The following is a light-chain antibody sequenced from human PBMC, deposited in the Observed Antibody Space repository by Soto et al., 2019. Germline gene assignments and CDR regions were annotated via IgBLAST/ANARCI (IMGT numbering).Light chain of an antibody. Sequence: YGVTQPPSVSGAPGQRVYISCTGSSSNVGSTYDVQWYQQLPGTAPKLLIHGNTNRPSGVPDRFSGSKSGTSASLAITGLQADDEADYYCQSYDDSLSVHYVFGTGTKVTVL. CDR3: QSYDDSLSVHYV. J-gene: IGLJ1*01. V-gene: IGLV1-40*01. CDR2: GNT. CDR1: SSNVGSTYD.